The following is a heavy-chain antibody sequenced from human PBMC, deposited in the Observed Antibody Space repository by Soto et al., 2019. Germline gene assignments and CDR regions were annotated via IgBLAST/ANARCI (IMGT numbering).Heavy chain of an antibody. V-gene: IGHV1-69*01. J-gene: IGHJ4*02. CDR2: IIPIFGTA. CDR3: ARDFRRGVDRWAFFDD. Sequence: QVQLVQSGAEVKKPGSSVKVSCKASGGTLNSYAISWVRQAPGQGLEWMGGIIPIFGTANYAQKFQGRVTITADESTSTAYMELSSLRSEDTAVYYCARDFRRGVDRWAFFDDWAQGTLVTVSS. CDR1: GGTLNSYA. D-gene: IGHD5-12*01.